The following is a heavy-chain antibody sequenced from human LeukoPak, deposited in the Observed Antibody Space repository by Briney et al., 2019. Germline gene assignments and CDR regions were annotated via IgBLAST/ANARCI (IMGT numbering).Heavy chain of an antibody. CDR2: IVVGSGNT. CDR1: GFTFTSSA. CDR3: ADTAMVTGAFDI. J-gene: IGHJ3*02. D-gene: IGHD5-18*01. Sequence: ASVKVSCKASGFTFTSSAVQWERQARGQRLEWIGWIVVGSGNTNYAQKFQERVTITRDMSTSTAYMELSSLRSEDTAVYYCADTAMVTGAFDIWGQGTMVTVSS. V-gene: IGHV1-58*01.